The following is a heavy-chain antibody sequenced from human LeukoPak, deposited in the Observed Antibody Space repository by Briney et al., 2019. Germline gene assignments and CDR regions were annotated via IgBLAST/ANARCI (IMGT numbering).Heavy chain of an antibody. Sequence: GGSLRLSCAASGFTFSSYALSWLRQPPGKGLEWVSTINANSGTTSYAASVRGRFTISRDNSKNTLYLQLNTLRADDTATYYCAKPISGGLAVTADWFHPWGQGTLVVVSS. CDR3: AKPISGGLAVTADWFHP. J-gene: IGHJ5*01. CDR2: INANSGTT. D-gene: IGHD6-19*01. V-gene: IGHV3-23*01. CDR1: GFTFSSYA.